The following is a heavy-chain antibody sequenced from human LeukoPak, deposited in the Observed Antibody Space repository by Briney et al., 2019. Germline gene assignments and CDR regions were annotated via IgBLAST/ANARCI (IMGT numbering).Heavy chain of an antibody. J-gene: IGHJ6*03. D-gene: IGHD3-10*01. CDR1: GFTVSSNY. Sequence: GGSLRLSCAASGFTVSSNYMSWVRQAPGRGLQWVSIIYSGGSTYYADSVKGRFTISRDNSKNTLYLQMNSLRAEDTAVYYCAKTYYSSRAHYYYYYMDVWGKGTTVTISS. CDR3: AKTYYSSRAHYYYYYMDV. CDR2: IYSGGST. V-gene: IGHV3-53*01.